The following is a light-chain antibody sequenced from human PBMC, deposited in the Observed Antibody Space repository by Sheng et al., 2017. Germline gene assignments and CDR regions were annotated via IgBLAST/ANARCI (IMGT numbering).Light chain of an antibody. CDR2: DAS. CDR3: QQYDNLFT. V-gene: IGKV1-33*01. J-gene: IGKJ3*01. Sequence: DIQMTQSPSSLSASVGDRVTITCQASQDISNYLNWYQQKPGKAPKLLIYDASNLETGVPSRFSGSGSGTDFTSPISSLQPEDIATYYCQQYDNLFTFGPGTKVDIK. CDR1: QDISNY.